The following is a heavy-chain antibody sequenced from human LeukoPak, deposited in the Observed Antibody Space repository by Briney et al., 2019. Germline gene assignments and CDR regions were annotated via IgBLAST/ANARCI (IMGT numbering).Heavy chain of an antibody. J-gene: IGHJ5*02. Sequence: GGSLRLSCAASGFTFSDYSMSWIRQAPGKGLEWVSYNSTSSSYSNYADSVKGRFTISRDNAKNTLYLKMNTLRAEDTAVYYCARDRYCDSGSYNWFDPWGQGTLVTVSS. D-gene: IGHD3-10*01. CDR1: GFTFSDYS. CDR3: ARDRYCDSGSYNWFDP. V-gene: IGHV3-11*05. CDR2: NSTSSSYS.